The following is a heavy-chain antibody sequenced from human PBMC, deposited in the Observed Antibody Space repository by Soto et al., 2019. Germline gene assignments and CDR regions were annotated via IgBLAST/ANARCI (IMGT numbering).Heavy chain of an antibody. Sequence: QITLKESGPTLVKATQTLTLTCTFSGFSLSTSGVGVGWIRQPPGKALEWLALIYWDDAKRYSTSLKSRLTITKDTSKNQVVLTMTNMDPVDTATYYCAHRRLRAEFDPWGQGTLVTVSS. V-gene: IGHV2-5*02. J-gene: IGHJ5*02. D-gene: IGHD3-10*01. CDR1: GFSLSTSGVG. CDR2: IYWDDAK. CDR3: AHRRLRAEFDP.